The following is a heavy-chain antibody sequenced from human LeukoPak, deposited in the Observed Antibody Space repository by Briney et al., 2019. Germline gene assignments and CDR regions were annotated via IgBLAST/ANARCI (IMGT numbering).Heavy chain of an antibody. Sequence: SETLSLTCTVSGDFITAYYWSWIRQPPGKGLEWIGYVYYSGSTEYNPSLRSRVTISLDMSKHQFSLNLTSVTAADTAVYYCASNTATVFDYWGQGALVTVSS. D-gene: IGHD2-21*02. J-gene: IGHJ4*02. V-gene: IGHV4-59*01. CDR1: GDFITAYY. CDR3: ASNTATVFDY. CDR2: VYYSGST.